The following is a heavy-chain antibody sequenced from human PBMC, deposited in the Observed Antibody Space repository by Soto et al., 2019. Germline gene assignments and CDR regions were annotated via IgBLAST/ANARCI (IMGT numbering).Heavy chain of an antibody. CDR1: GFTFSDYY. CDR2: ISSSGSTI. CDR3: ARDLGRDIVVVPAAISLAFDP. Sequence: PGGSLRLSCAASGFTFSDYYMSWIRQAPGKGLEWVSYISSSGSTIYYADSVKGRFTISRDNAKNSLYLQMNSLRAEDTAVYYCARDLGRDIVVVPAAISLAFDPWGQGTLVTVSS. J-gene: IGHJ5*02. D-gene: IGHD2-2*01. V-gene: IGHV3-11*01.